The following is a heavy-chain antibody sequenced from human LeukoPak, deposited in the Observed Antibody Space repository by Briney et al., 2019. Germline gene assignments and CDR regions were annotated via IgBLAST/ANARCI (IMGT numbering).Heavy chain of an antibody. J-gene: IGHJ4*02. D-gene: IGHD3-16*01. V-gene: IGHV3-23*01. CDR1: GFTFSSYG. CDR2: ISGSGYST. Sequence: GGSLRLSCAASGFTFSSYGMSWVRQAPGKGLEWVSSISGSGYSTYYADSVKGRFTISRDNSKNTLFLQMNSLKADDTAVYYCAKGGGGVLASWGQGTLVTVSS. CDR3: AKGGGGVLAS.